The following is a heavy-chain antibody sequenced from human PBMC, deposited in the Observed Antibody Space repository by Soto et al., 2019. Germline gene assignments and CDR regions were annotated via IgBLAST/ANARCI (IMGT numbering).Heavy chain of an antibody. D-gene: IGHD1-7*01. V-gene: IGHV6-1*01. J-gene: IGHJ4*02. CDR1: GDSVSSNSVG. Sequence: QVQLQQSGPGLVKPSQTLSLTCVISGDSVSSNSVGWHLIRQSPSRGLEWLGRTYYRSKWYNDYALAVKSRIIINSDTSKNQFSLQLNSVTPEDTAVYYCTRNRNWANGYWCQGTLVTVSS. CDR3: TRNRNWANGY. CDR2: TYYRSKWYN.